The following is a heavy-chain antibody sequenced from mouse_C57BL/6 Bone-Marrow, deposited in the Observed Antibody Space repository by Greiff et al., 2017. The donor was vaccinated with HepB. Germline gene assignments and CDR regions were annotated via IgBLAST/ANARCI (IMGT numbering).Heavy chain of an antibody. J-gene: IGHJ2*01. Sequence: QVQLQQPGAELVKPGASVKLSCKASGYTFTSYWMHWVKQRPGRGLEWIGRIDPNSGGTKYNEKFKSKATLTVDKPSSTAYMQLSSLTSEDSAVYYCARNSRITTVVATRYFDYWGQGTTLTVSS. CDR1: GYTFTSYW. CDR2: IDPNSGGT. CDR3: ARNSRITTVVATRYFDY. V-gene: IGHV1-72*01. D-gene: IGHD1-1*01.